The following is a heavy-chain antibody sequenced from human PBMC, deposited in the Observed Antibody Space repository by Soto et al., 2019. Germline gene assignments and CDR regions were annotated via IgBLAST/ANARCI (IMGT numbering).Heavy chain of an antibody. CDR1: GYTFTIYG. CDR2: ISGYNGDA. J-gene: IGHJ6*02. D-gene: IGHD2-8*01. CDR3: AKNGQPPYYYYGLDV. V-gene: IGHV1-18*01. Sequence: GASVKLSCKASGYTFTIYGISWVRQAPGQGLEWMGWISGYNGDANYAQRFQGRVSMTIDTSTTTAYMELRTLTPDDTAVYYCAKNGQPPYYYYGLDVWGQGTTVTVSS.